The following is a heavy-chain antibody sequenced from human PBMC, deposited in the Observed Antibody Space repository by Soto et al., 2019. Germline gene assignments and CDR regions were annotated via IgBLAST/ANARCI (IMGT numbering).Heavy chain of an antibody. D-gene: IGHD3-22*01. CDR1: GFSLSTTGVG. CDR2: IYWDDDK. CDR3: AHRLTSPDYYDGIDYPHVFDI. V-gene: IGHV2-5*02. Sequence: QITMKESGPTLVKPAQTLTLTCTFSGFSLSTTGVGVGWIRQPPGKALEWLALIYWDDDKRYSPSLKSRLTITKDTSENPVVLRMTTMDPVDTATYYCAHRLTSPDYYDGIDYPHVFDIWGQGTMVTVSS. J-gene: IGHJ3*02.